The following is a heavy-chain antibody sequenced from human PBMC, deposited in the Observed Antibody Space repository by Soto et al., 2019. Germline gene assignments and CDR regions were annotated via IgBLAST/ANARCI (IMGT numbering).Heavy chain of an antibody. V-gene: IGHV4-59*02. CDR2: VYYSGSP. D-gene: IGHD3-3*01. J-gene: IGHJ5*02. CDR3: ARDRGPYNFLSRQWHGWFDP. CDR1: GTSVSNYY. Sequence: QLQESGPGLVKPSETLSLTCTVSGTSVSNYYWSWIRQPPGKGLEWIGHVYYSGSPNYNPSLKGRVPMPLDPSTTQVSLNRSSVTAADTPIYYCARDRGPYNFLSRQWHGWFDPWGQGPLVTVSS.